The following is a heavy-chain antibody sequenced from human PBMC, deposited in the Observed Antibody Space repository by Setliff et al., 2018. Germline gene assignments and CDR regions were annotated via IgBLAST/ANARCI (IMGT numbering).Heavy chain of an antibody. Sequence: GGSLRLSCAASGFTFTNYIIHWVRQAPGKGLEWVAVMSLDETNKYYADSVRGRFTISRDISKNTLYLQMNSLRAEDTAVYYCANWYYYDSSGYFPDAFDIWGQGTMVTVSS. CDR3: ANWYYYDSSGYFPDAFDI. J-gene: IGHJ3*02. CDR2: MSLDETNK. CDR1: GFTFTNYI. V-gene: IGHV3-30-3*01. D-gene: IGHD3-22*01.